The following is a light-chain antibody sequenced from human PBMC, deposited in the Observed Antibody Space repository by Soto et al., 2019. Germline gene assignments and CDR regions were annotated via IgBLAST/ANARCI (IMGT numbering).Light chain of an antibody. Sequence: QSALTQPASVSGSPGQSITISCTGTRSDIGAYNFVSWYQQHPGEVPKLMLYDVNVRPSGVSNRFSGSKSGNTASLTISGLQAEEEADYYCTSWTTSTTMIFGGGTKLTVL. CDR1: RSDIGAYNF. CDR3: TSWTTSTTMI. V-gene: IGLV2-14*03. J-gene: IGLJ2*01. CDR2: DVN.